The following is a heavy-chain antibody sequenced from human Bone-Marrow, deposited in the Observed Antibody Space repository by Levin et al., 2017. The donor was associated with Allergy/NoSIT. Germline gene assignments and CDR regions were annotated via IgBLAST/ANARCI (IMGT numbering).Heavy chain of an antibody. CDR1: GYTFTSYD. CDR2: MNPNSGNT. Sequence: ASVKVSCKASGYTFTSYDINWVRQATGQGLEWMGWMNPNSGNTGYAQKFQGRVTMTRNTSISTAYMELSSLRSEDTAVYYCARVYCSGGSCYTGSYYFDYWGQGTLVTASS. J-gene: IGHJ4*02. CDR3: ARVYCSGGSCYTGSYYFDY. V-gene: IGHV1-8*01. D-gene: IGHD2-15*01.